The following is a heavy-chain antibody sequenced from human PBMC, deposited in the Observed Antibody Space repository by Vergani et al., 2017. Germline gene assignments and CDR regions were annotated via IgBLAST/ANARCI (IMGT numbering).Heavy chain of an antibody. D-gene: IGHD1-26*01. Sequence: QVQLVQSGAEVKKPGASVKVSCKASGYTFTSHAMHWVRQAPGQRLEWLGWINAGNGNTEYSQKFQGRVTITRDTSASTAYMELSSLRSEDTAVYYCARDRAGVGAQDDAFDIWGQGTMVTVSS. V-gene: IGHV1-3*01. CDR2: INAGNGNT. J-gene: IGHJ3*02. CDR1: GYTFTSHA. CDR3: ARDRAGVGAQDDAFDI.